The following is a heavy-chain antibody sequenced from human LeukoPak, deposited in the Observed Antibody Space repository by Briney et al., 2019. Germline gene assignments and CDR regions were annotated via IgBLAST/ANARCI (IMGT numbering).Heavy chain of an antibody. CDR2: IWYVGSNK. D-gene: IGHD2-2*01. Sequence: GGSLRLSCAASGFTFSSYGMHWVRQAPGKGLEWVAVIWYVGSNKYYADSVKGRFTISRDNSKNTLYLQMNSLRAEDTAVYYCARVMRGEDIVVVPAPYYYYGMDVWGQGTTVTVSS. CDR3: ARVMRGEDIVVVPAPYYYYGMDV. J-gene: IGHJ6*02. CDR1: GFTFSSYG. V-gene: IGHV3-33*01.